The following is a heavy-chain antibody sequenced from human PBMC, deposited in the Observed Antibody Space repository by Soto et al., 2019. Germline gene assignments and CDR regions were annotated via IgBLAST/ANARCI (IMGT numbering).Heavy chain of an antibody. CDR3: AYRRGGSSSGGNFDS. V-gene: IGHV2-5*01. CDR1: GFSFSTTGAG. Sequence: QIALKESGPTLVKPSQTLTLTCTFSGFSFSTTGAGVGWIRQPPGKALEWLALIFWNDAKRYTPSLRSRLTIIKDTSQNQVVLTMTNLDPVDTATYYCAYRRGGSSSGGNFDSWGQGTPVTVYS. CDR2: IFWNDAK. D-gene: IGHD2-15*01. J-gene: IGHJ4*02.